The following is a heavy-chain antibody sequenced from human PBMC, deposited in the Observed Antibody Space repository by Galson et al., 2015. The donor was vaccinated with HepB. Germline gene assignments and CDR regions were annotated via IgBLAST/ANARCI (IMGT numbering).Heavy chain of an antibody. J-gene: IGHJ6*03. CDR1: GGTFSSYA. CDR3: ARGEHYYYYMDV. V-gene: IGHV1-69*04. Sequence: SVKVSCKASGGTFSSYAISWVRQAPGQGLEWMGRIIPILGIANYAQKFQGRVTITADKSTSTAYMELSSLRSEDTAVYYCARGEHYYYYMDVWGKGPRSPSP. CDR2: IIPILGIA.